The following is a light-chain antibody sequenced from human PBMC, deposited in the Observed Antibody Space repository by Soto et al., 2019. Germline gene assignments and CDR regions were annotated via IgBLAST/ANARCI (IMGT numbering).Light chain of an antibody. J-gene: IGKJ1*01. V-gene: IGKV1-39*01. CDR2: GAS. CDR1: QSISSY. Sequence: DIQMTQSPSSLSASVGDRVTITCRSSQSISSYLNWYQQKPGKPPKLLIYGASSLQTGVPSRFSGSGSGTDFTLTISSLQPEDFATYFCQQSYITPWTFGQGTKVDIK. CDR3: QQSYITPWT.